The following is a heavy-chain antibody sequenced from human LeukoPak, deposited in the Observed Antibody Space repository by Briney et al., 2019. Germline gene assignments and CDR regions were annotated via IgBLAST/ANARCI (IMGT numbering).Heavy chain of an antibody. Sequence: PSETLSLTCTVSGGSISSYYWSWIRQPPGKGLEWIGYIYHSGSTYYNPSLKSRVTISVDRSKNQFSLKLSSVTAADTAVYYCARSIVVAPYYMDVWGKGTTVTVSS. D-gene: IGHD2-2*01. J-gene: IGHJ6*03. CDR1: GGSISSYY. CDR3: ARSIVVAPYYMDV. V-gene: IGHV4-59*12. CDR2: IYHSGST.